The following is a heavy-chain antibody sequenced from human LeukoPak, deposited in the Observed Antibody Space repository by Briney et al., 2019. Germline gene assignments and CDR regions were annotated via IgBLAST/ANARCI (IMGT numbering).Heavy chain of an antibody. D-gene: IGHD3-22*01. Sequence: GASVKVSCRASGGTFSSYAITWVRQAPGQGLEWMGGIIPIFGTANYAQKFQGRVTITTDESTSTAYMELSSLRSEDTAVYYCARATNLYYYDLGIWGQGTMVTVSS. CDR2: IIPIFGTA. CDR3: ARATNLYYYDLGI. J-gene: IGHJ3*02. CDR1: GGTFSSYA. V-gene: IGHV1-69*05.